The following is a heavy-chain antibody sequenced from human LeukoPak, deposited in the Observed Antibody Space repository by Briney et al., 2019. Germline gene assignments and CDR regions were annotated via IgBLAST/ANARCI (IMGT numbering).Heavy chain of an antibody. CDR2: ISGSGGST. V-gene: IGHV3-23*01. CDR3: ARQQYYDILTGYYMDAFDI. Sequence: PGGSLRLSCAASGFTFIKYAMNWVRQAPGKGLEWVSAISGSGGSTYYADSVKGRFTISRDNSKNTLYLQMNSLRAEDTAVYYCARQQYYDILTGYYMDAFDIWGQGTMVTVSS. D-gene: IGHD3-9*01. CDR1: GFTFIKYA. J-gene: IGHJ3*02.